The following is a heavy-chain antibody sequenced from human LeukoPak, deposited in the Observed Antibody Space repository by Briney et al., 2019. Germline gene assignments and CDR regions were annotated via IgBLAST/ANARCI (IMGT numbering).Heavy chain of an antibody. CDR1: GFTFSSYE. D-gene: IGHD3-10*01. CDR2: ISSSGSTI. V-gene: IGHV3-48*03. CDR3: ARERYYGWWSSPLGY. Sequence: PGGSLRLSCAASGFTFSSYEMNWVRQAPGKGLEWVAYISSSGSTIYYADSVKGRFTISRDNAKNSLYLQMNSLRAEDTAVYYCARERYYGWWSSPLGYWGQGPLVTVSS. J-gene: IGHJ4*02.